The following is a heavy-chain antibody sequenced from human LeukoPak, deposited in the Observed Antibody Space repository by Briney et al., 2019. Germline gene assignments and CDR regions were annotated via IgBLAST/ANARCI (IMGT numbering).Heavy chain of an antibody. CDR1: GFTFSNFA. CDR2: IKQDGSEK. J-gene: IGHJ3*02. Sequence: GGSLRLSCAASGFTFSNFAIHWVRQAPGKGLEWVANIKQDGSEKYYVDSVKGRFTISRDNAKNSLYLQMNSLRAEDTAVYYCARHNSGSYSSSWYDAFDIWGQGTMVTVSS. V-gene: IGHV3-7*01. CDR3: ARHNSGSYSSSWYDAFDI. D-gene: IGHD6-13*01.